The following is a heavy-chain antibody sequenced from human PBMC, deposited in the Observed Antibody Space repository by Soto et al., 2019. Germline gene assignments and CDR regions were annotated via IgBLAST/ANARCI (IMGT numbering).Heavy chain of an antibody. D-gene: IGHD5-18*01. CDR3: ARFVDTAMVTVTSYYYGMDV. Sequence: SETLSLTCTVSGDSISSGGYYWSWIRQHPGKGLEWIGYIYYSGSTYYNPSLKSRVTISVDTSKNQFSLKLSSVTAADTAVYYCARFVDTAMVTVTSYYYGMDVWGQGTTVTVSS. J-gene: IGHJ6*02. CDR1: GDSISSGGYY. V-gene: IGHV4-31*03. CDR2: IYYSGST.